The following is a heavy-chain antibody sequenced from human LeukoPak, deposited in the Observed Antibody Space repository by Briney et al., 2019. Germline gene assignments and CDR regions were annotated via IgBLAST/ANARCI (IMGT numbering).Heavy chain of an antibody. CDR2: INPNSGGT. D-gene: IGHD3-22*01. J-gene: IGHJ5*02. Sequence: ASVKVSCKASGYTFTGYYMHWVRQAPGQGREWMGWINPNSGGTNYAQKFQGRVTMTRDTSISTAYMGLSRLRSDDTAVYYCARDYYYDSRAFDPWGQGTLVTVSS. V-gene: IGHV1-2*02. CDR3: ARDYYYDSRAFDP. CDR1: GYTFTGYY.